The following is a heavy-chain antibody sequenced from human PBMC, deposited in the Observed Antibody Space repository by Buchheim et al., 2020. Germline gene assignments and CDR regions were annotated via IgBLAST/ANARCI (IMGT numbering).Heavy chain of an antibody. J-gene: IGHJ4*02. CDR2: VGSGHHT. Sequence: DVQLVESGGGLVMPGGSLTLSCVTSGFSFSPFGMTWVRQAPGKGLEWVATVGSGHHTFYADLVEGRFTVSRDNARSSVYPQLNSLRAEDTAVYFCARDFSGWSRDYWGQGTL. V-gene: IGHV3-21*01. CDR3: ARDFSGWSRDY. D-gene: IGHD6-19*01. CDR1: GFSFSPFG.